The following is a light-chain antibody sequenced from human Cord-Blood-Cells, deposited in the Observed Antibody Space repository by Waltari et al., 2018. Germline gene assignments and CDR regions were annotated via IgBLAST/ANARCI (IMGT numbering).Light chain of an antibody. CDR2: KAS. Sequence: DIQMTQSPSTLSASVGDRVTITCRTSQSISSWLAWYQQKPGKAPKLLIYKASSLESGVPSRVSGSWSGTEVTLTISSLQPDDFATYYCQQYNSYLLTFGGGTKVEIK. CDR3: QQYNSYLLT. CDR1: QSISSW. J-gene: IGKJ4*01. V-gene: IGKV1-5*03.